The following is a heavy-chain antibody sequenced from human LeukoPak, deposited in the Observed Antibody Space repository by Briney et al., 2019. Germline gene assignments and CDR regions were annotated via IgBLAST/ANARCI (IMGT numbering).Heavy chain of an antibody. CDR1: GGSISSYY. CDR2: IYTSGST. V-gene: IGHV4-4*07. CDR3: ARTRGYSYGQVFDY. D-gene: IGHD5-18*01. J-gene: IGHJ4*02. Sequence: SETLSLTCTVSGGSISSYYWSWIRQSAGKGLEWIGRIYTSGSTNYSPSLKSRVTMSVDTSKNQFSLKLSSVTAADTAVYYCARTRGYSYGQVFDYWGQGTLVTVSS.